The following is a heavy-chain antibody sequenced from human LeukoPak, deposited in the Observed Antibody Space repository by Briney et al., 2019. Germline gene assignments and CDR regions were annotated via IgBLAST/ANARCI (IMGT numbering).Heavy chain of an antibody. CDR3: AKDITIFGVIILSIDY. V-gene: IGHV3-53*01. J-gene: IGHJ4*02. CDR1: GFTVSSNY. CDR2: IYSGGSA. D-gene: IGHD3-3*01. Sequence: GGSLRLSCAASGFTVSSNYMSWVRQAPGKGLEWVSLIYSGGSAYYADSVKGRFTISRDNSKNTLYLQMNNLRAEDTAVYYCAKDITIFGVIILSIDYWGQGTLVTVSS.